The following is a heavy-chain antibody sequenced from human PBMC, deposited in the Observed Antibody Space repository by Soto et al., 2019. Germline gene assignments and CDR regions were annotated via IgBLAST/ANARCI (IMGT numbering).Heavy chain of an antibody. CDR3: ARADGFGVVTTFMDY. V-gene: IGHV4-39*01. D-gene: IGHD3-3*01. CDR1: GDSISSGRYH. Sequence: QLQLQESGPGLVKPSETLSLICTVSGDSISSGRYHWGWIRQPPGKGLEFIATIHYTGNTHYNPSLRSRVTIFVDTSRSQFALRLSSVTAADTAVYYCARADGFGVVTTFMDYGGQGTLVTVSS. J-gene: IGHJ4*02. CDR2: IHYTGNT.